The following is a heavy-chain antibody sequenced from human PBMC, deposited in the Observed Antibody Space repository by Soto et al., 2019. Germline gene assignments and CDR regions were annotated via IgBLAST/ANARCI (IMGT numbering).Heavy chain of an antibody. D-gene: IGHD3-10*01. CDR1: GFTFTNYA. J-gene: IGHJ6*02. V-gene: IGHV3-33*01. Sequence: QVQLVESGGGVVQPGRSLRLSCAASGFTFTNYAIHWVRQAPGKGLEWVAVIWFDGSEKYYADSVKGRFTLSRDDSKNTLNLQMNRLRAEDTAVFYCAREMSRGVDYSYYGMGVWGQGTTVSVSS. CDR2: IWFDGSEK. CDR3: AREMSRGVDYSYYGMGV.